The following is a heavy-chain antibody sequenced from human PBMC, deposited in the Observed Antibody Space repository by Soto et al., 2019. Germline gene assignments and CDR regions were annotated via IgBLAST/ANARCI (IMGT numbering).Heavy chain of an antibody. J-gene: IGHJ4*02. CDR2: IGGGTGAT. Sequence: PGGSLRLSCAASGFNFNTYAMSWVRPAPGGGLEWVSGIGGGTGATYNADSVKGRFIISRDNSKNTLYLQMNNLRVEDTAVYYCAKNALSTVTRRGQYFDSWGQGTPVTVSS. D-gene: IGHD4-17*01. CDR3: AKNALSTVTRRGQYFDS. V-gene: IGHV3-23*01. CDR1: GFNFNTYA.